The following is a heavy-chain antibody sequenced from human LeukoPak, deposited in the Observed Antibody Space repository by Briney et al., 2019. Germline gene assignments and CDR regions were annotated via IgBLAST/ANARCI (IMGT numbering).Heavy chain of an antibody. J-gene: IGHJ6*02. CDR1: GFTVSSNY. V-gene: IGHV3-53*04. CDR3: AREGVDKGTPQYYYYGMDV. Sequence: PGGSLRLSCAASGFTVSSNYMSWVRQAPGKGLEWVSVIYSGGSTYYADSVKGRFTISRHNSKNTLYLQMNSLRAEDTAVYYCAREGVDKGTPQYYYYGMDVWGQGTTVTVSS. D-gene: IGHD3-3*01. CDR2: IYSGGST.